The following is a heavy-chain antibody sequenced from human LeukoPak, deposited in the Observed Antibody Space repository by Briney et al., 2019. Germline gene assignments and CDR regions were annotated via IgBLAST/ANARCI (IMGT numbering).Heavy chain of an antibody. Sequence: GRSLRLSCAASGFTFSSYAMHWVRQAPGKGLEWVAVISYDGSNKYYADSVKGRFTISRDNSKNTLYLQMKSLRAEDTALYYCARLSPESGPWGQGTLVTVSS. CDR3: ARLSPESGP. CDR1: GFTFSSYA. V-gene: IGHV3-30-3*01. CDR2: ISYDGSNK. J-gene: IGHJ4*02. D-gene: IGHD1-14*01.